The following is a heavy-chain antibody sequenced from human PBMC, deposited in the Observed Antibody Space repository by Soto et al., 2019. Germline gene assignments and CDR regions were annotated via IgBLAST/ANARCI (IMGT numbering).Heavy chain of an antibody. V-gene: IGHV1-18*01. CDR2: ISAYNGNT. D-gene: IGHD6-6*01. CDR3: ASSSGSPYWFDP. Sequence: QVQLVQSGAEVKKPGASVKVSCKASGYTFTSYGISWVRQALGHGLEWMGWISAYNGNTNYAQKLKGRVTMSTDTSASTAYMELGSLRSDDTAVYYCASSSGSPYWFDPWRQGTLITVSS. CDR1: GYTFTSYG. J-gene: IGHJ5*02.